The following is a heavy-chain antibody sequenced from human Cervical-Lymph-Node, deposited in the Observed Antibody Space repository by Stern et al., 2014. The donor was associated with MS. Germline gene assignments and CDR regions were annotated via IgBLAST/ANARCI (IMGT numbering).Heavy chain of an antibody. CDR3: AARANYYDSPGDWFDP. D-gene: IGHD3-22*01. CDR1: GFTFTSSA. V-gene: IGHV1-58*01. CDR2: IAVGRGYT. Sequence: QLVESGPEVKKPGTSVKVSCKASGFTFTSSAVQWVRQARGQRLEWIGWIAVGRGYTNYAQKFQDRLTITRDMYTHTTYIETSSLRSEDTAVYYCAARANYYDSPGDWFDPWGQGTLVTVSS. J-gene: IGHJ5*02.